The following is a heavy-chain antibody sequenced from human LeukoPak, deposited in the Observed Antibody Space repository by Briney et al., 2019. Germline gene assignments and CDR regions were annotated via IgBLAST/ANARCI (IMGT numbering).Heavy chain of an antibody. J-gene: IGHJ4*02. D-gene: IGHD2-21*01. CDR1: GGSISSSSYY. Sequence: PSETLSLTCTVSGGSISSSSYYWGWIRQPPGKGLEWIGSIYYSGSTYYNPPLKCRVTISVDTSKNQFSLKLSSVTAADTAVYYCASLLFRYFDYWGQGTLVTVSS. V-gene: IGHV4-39*01. CDR3: ASLLFRYFDY. CDR2: IYYSGST.